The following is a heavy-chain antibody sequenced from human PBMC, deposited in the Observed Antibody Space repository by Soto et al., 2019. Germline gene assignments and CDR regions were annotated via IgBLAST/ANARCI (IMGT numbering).Heavy chain of an antibody. V-gene: IGHV3-66*01. D-gene: IGHD2-2*01. Sequence: PGGSLRLSCAASGFTVSSNYMSWVRQAPGKGLEWVSVIYSGGSTYYADSVKGRFTISRDNSRNTLDLQMNSLRVEDTAVYYCAKGGEGSCSRTSCLYFSDSWGQGTLVTVS. CDR1: GFTVSSNY. J-gene: IGHJ5*02. CDR2: IYSGGST. CDR3: AKGGEGSCSRTSCLYFSDS.